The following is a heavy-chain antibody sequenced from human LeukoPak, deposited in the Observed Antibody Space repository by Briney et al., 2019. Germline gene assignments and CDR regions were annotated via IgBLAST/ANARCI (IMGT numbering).Heavy chain of an antibody. V-gene: IGHV3-64D*06. D-gene: IGHD3-10*01. CDR2: ISSIGDST. Sequence: GGSLRLSCSASGFTFTTYSIHWVRQAPGKGLEYVSSISSIGDSTYYADSVKGRFTISRGNSKNTLFLQMSSLRAEDTAVYYCVKGGNSYGSGSYDYFDYWGQGTLVTVSS. CDR1: GFTFTTYS. J-gene: IGHJ4*02. CDR3: VKGGNSYGSGSYDYFDY.